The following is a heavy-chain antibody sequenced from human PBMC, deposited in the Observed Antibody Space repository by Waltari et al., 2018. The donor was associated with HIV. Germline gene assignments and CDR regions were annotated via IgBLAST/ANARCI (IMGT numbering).Heavy chain of an antibody. CDR3: ARGFGCGGDCYYFDY. CDR2: IYSGGST. CDR1: GFTFSSPS. D-gene: IGHD2-21*02. Sequence: ELQLVDSGVGLIQPGGSLRLSFAASGFTFSSPSLRWVPPAPGKGVEWVSVIYSGGSTYYADSVKGRFTISRDNYKNTLYLQRNSLRAEETAVYYCARGFGCGGDCYYFDYWGQGTLVTVSS. V-gene: IGHV3-53*01. J-gene: IGHJ4*02.